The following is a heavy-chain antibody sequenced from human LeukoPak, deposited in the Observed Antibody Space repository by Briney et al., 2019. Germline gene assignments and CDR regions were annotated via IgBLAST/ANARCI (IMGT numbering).Heavy chain of an antibody. D-gene: IGHD6-6*01. CDR3: ARGLLELVRENYYYYYMDV. Sequence: ASVKVSCKASGGTFSSYAITWVRQAPGQGLEWMGGIIPIFGTANYAQKFQGRVTITTDESTSTAYMELSSLRSEDTTVYYCARGLLELVRENYYYYYMDVWGKGTTVTVSS. CDR1: GGTFSSYA. J-gene: IGHJ6*03. CDR2: IIPIFGTA. V-gene: IGHV1-69*05.